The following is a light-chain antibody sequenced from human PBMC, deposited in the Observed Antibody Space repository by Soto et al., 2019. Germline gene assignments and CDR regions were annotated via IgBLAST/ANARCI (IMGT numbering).Light chain of an antibody. CDR1: SSDVGSYNL. CDR2: EGS. V-gene: IGLV2-23*01. Sequence: QSALTQPASVSGSPGQSITISCTGTSSDVGSYNLVSWYQQHPDKAPKLMIYEGSKRPSGVSNRFSGSKSGNTASLTISGLQAEDEADYYCCSYAGSVYVFGTGTKLTVL. J-gene: IGLJ1*01. CDR3: CSYAGSVYV.